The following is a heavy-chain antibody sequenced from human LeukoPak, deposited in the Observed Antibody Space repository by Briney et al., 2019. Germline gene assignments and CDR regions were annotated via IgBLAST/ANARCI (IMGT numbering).Heavy chain of an antibody. V-gene: IGHV3-30-3*01. D-gene: IGHD2-15*01. CDR3: ARYQVAYDY. J-gene: IGHJ4*02. CDR1: GFTFSSYA. Sequence: GGSLRLSCAASGFTFSSYAMHWVRQAPGKGPEWVAVISYDGSNKYYADSVKGRFTISRDNSKNTLYLQMNSLRAEDTAVYYCARYQVAYDYWGQGTLVTVSS. CDR2: ISYDGSNK.